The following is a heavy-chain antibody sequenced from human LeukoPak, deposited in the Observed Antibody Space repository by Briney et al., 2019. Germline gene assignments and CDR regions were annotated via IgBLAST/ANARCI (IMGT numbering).Heavy chain of an antibody. Sequence: GGSLRLSCTASGFTFSSYSMNWVRQAPGKGLEWISYITSGSSSIFYADSVKGRFTISRDNAKNSLYLQMNSLRDEDTAVYYCARGMKGYANFDYWGQGTLVTVSS. J-gene: IGHJ4*02. D-gene: IGHD3-16*01. V-gene: IGHV3-48*02. CDR2: ITSGSSSI. CDR1: GFTFSSYS. CDR3: ARGMKGYANFDY.